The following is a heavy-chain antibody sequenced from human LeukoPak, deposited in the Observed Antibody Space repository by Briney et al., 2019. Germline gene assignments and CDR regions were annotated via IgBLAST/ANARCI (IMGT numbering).Heavy chain of an antibody. Sequence: PGGSLRLSCAASGFTFRNHWMHWVRHAPGKGLVCVARINSDGSETSHADSVEGRFTISRDNAKDTLYLQMNSLRVEDTAVYYCASNNWGIDYWGQGTLVAVSS. CDR3: ASNNWGIDY. V-gene: IGHV3-74*01. D-gene: IGHD7-27*01. CDR1: GFTFRNHW. CDR2: INSDGSET. J-gene: IGHJ4*02.